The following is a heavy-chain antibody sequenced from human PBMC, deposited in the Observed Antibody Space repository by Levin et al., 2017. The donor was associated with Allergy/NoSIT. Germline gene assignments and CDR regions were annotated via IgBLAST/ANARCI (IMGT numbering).Heavy chain of an antibody. V-gene: IGHV1-2*02. CDR2: INPNSGGT. D-gene: IGHD3-10*01. Sequence: ASVKVSCKASGYTFTGYYMHWVRQAPGQGLEWMGWINPNSGGTNYAQKFQGRVTMTRDTSISTAYMELSRLRSDDTAVYYCARDRVYYGSGSPNWFDPWGQGTLVTVSS. CDR3: ARDRVYYGSGSPNWFDP. J-gene: IGHJ5*02. CDR1: GYTFTGYY.